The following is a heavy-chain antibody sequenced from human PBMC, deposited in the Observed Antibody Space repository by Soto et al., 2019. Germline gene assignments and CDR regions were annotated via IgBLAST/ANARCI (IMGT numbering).Heavy chain of an antibody. J-gene: IGHJ4*02. CDR1: GYTFTTYA. CDR3: VRVVAIPGYPDN. Sequence: ASVKVSCKASGYTFTTYAISWVRQAPGQGLEWMGWISANNGNTNYAQKLQGRVTITTDKSTSTVYMELSSLRSDDTAVYYCVRVVAIPGYPDNWGQGTLVTVSS. CDR2: ISANNGNT. D-gene: IGHD5-12*01. V-gene: IGHV1-18*01.